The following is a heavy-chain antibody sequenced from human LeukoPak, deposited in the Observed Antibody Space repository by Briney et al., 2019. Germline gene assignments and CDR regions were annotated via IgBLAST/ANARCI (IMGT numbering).Heavy chain of an antibody. V-gene: IGHV3-72*01. CDR1: GFTLSDHY. J-gene: IGHJ4*02. CDR3: ARTTINSGYFDY. D-gene: IGHD4-11*01. CDR2: IRKKANNYTT. Sequence: PGGSLRLSCAASGFTLSDHYMDWGRQAPGKGLEWVGRIRKKANNYTTEYAASVKGRFTISRDDSKNSLYLQMNSLKTEDTAVYYCARTTINSGYFDYWGQGTLVTVSS.